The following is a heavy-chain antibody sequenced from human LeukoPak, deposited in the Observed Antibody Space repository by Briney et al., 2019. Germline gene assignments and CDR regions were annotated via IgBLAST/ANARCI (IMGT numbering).Heavy chain of an antibody. V-gene: IGHV4-31*03. CDR3: ARVGHEYYFDY. CDR1: GGSISSGGYY. J-gene: IGHJ4*02. Sequence: SQTLSLTCTVSGGSISSGGYYWSWNRQHPGKGLEWIGYIYYSGSTYYNPSLKSRVTISVDTSKNQFSLKLSSVTAADTAVYYCARVGHEYYFDYWGQGTLVNVSS. CDR2: IYYSGST. D-gene: IGHD1-26*01.